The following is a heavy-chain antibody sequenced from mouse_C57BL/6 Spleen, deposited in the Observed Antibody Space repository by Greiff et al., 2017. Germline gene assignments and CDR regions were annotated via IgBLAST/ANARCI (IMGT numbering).Heavy chain of an antibody. J-gene: IGHJ4*01. CDR3: AREGGYCAMDY. CDR2: ISDGGSYT. CDR1: GFTFSSYA. Sequence: EVMLVESGGGLVKPGGSLKLSCAASGFTFSSYAMSWVRQTPEKRLEWVATISDGGSYTDYPDNVKGRFTISRDNAKNNLYLQMSHLKSENTAMYYCAREGGYCAMDYWGQGTSFTVSS. V-gene: IGHV5-4*03.